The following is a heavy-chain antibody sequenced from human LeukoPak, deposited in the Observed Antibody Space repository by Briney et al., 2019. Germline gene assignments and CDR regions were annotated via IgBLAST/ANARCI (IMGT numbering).Heavy chain of an antibody. Sequence: GGSLRLSCAASGFTFHNYAIHWVRQAPGKGLEWVSLTSGDGITTYFADSVKGRFTISRDNSKSSLFLQMSSLRTEDTALYYCARDHVYGGADYWGQGTLVTVSS. J-gene: IGHJ4*02. V-gene: IGHV3-43*02. D-gene: IGHD5/OR15-5a*01. CDR1: GFTFHNYA. CDR3: ARDHVYGGADY. CDR2: TSGDGITT.